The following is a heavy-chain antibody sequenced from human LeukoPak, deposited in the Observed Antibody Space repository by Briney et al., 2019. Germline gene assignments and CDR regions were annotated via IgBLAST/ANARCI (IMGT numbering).Heavy chain of an antibody. V-gene: IGHV1-2*02. CDR2: INPNSGGT. CDR1: GYTFTGYY. D-gene: IGHD3-22*01. Sequence: ASVKVSCKASGYTFTGYYMHWVRQAPGQGLEWMGWINPNSGGTNYAQKFQGRITMTRDTSISTACMELSRLRSDDTAVYYCARDLRDRRYYYDSSGYYDYWGQGTLVTVSS. J-gene: IGHJ4*02. CDR3: ARDLRDRRYYYDSSGYYDY.